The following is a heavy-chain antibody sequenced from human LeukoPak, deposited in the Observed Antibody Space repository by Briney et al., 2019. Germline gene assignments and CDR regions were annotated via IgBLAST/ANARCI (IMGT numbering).Heavy chain of an antibody. Sequence: GGSLRLSCTPSGFTFGDYAVSWFRHAPGKGLEWVGFIRSKTYGGTTEFAASVRGRFTISRDDSKSIAYLQMDSLTTEDTAFYFCARRPYTGTYYYIDFWGQGTLVTVSS. CDR1: GFTFGDYA. J-gene: IGHJ4*02. CDR3: ARRPYTGTYYYIDF. D-gene: IGHD1-26*01. V-gene: IGHV3-49*03. CDR2: IRSKTYGGTT.